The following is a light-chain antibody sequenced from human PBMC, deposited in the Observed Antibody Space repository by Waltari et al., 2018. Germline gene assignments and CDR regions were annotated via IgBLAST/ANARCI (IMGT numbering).Light chain of an antibody. J-gene: IGKJ1*01. V-gene: IGKV1-5*03. CDR2: KAS. CDR3: QQYNSYSWT. CDR1: QSISNW. Sequence: DIQMTQSPSTLSASVGDRVTITCRASQSISNWLAWYQQKPGKAPKLLIYKASSLESRVPSRFSGSGSGTEFTLTISSLQPDDFATYYCQQYNSYSWTFGQGTKVEIK.